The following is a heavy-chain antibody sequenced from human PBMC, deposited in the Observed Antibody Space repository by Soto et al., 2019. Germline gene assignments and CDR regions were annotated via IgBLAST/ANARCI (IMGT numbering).Heavy chain of an antibody. J-gene: IGHJ6*02. V-gene: IGHV1-69*01. Sequence: VQLLESGGGLVQPGGSLRLSCAASGFTFSSYAISWVRQAPGQGLEWMGGIIPIFGTANYAQKVQGRVTIPADESTSTAYMELSSLRSEDTAVYYCARVYSSSSYYYYYYGMDVWGQGTTVPVSS. D-gene: IGHD6-6*01. CDR2: IIPIFGTA. CDR3: ARVYSSSSYYYYYYGMDV. CDR1: GFTFSSYA.